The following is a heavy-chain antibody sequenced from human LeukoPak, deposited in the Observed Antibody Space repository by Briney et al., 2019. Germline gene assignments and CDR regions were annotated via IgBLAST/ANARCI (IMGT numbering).Heavy chain of an antibody. CDR2: INADGSTT. CDR3: ATLISGWSLY. J-gene: IGHJ4*02. V-gene: IGHV3-74*01. Sequence: GGSLRLSCAASGSGFTFNNYWMHWVRQAPGKELVWVSRINADGSTTSYADSVRGRFTISRDNAKNTLYLQMNSLRAEDTAVYYCATLISGWSLYWGQGTLVTVSS. D-gene: IGHD6-19*01. CDR1: GSGFTFNNYW.